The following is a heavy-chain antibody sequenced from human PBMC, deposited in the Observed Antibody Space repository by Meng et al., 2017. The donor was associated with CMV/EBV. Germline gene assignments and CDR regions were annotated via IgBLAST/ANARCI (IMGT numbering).Heavy chain of an antibody. CDR1: GYTFTSYY. CDR2: INPSGGST. Sequence: ASVKVSCKASGYTFTSYYMQWVRQAPGQGLEWMGIINPSGGSTSYAQKFQGRVTMTRDTSTSTVYMELSSLRSEDTAVYYCARVYCTKEYCSSTRGYYYYGMDVWGQGTTVTVSS. D-gene: IGHD2-2*01. V-gene: IGHV1-46*01. CDR3: ARVYCTKEYCSSTRGYYYYGMDV. J-gene: IGHJ6*02.